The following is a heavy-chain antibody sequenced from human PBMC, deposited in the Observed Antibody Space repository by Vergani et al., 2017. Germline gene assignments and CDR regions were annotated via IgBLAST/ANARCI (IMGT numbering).Heavy chain of an antibody. D-gene: IGHD3-22*01. CDR1: GYTFTSYA. Sequence: QVQLVQSGAEVKKPGASVKVSYKASGYTFTSYAMHWVRQAPGQRLEWMGWINAGNGNTKYSQKFQGRVTITRDTSASTAYMELSSLRSEDTAVYYCARPQSSEGAFDIWGQGTMVTVSS. V-gene: IGHV1-3*01. J-gene: IGHJ3*02. CDR2: INAGNGNT. CDR3: ARPQSSEGAFDI.